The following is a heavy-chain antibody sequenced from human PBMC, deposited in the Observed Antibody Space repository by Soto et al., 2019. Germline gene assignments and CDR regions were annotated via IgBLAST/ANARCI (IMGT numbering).Heavy chain of an antibody. Sequence: EVQLVESGGGLVKPGGSLRLSCAASGFTFSSYSMNWVRQAPGKGLEWVSSVSSSSTFVHYADSVKGRFTISRDNAKNPLYLQMNSLRAEDTAVYYCARGYDSNSYYVYYYYGMDVWGQGTTVTVSS. CDR1: GFTFSSYS. D-gene: IGHD3-22*01. CDR3: ARGYDSNSYYVYYYYGMDV. J-gene: IGHJ6*02. V-gene: IGHV3-21*02. CDR2: VSSSSTFV.